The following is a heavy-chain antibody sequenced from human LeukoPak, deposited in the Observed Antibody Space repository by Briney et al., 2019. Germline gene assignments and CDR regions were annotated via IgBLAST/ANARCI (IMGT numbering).Heavy chain of an antibody. V-gene: IGHV3-33*01. Sequence: GGSLRLSCAASGFTFSSFGMHWVRQAPGRGLEWVAVIWYDASNKYYADSVKGRFTISRDNSKNTLYLQMNSLRDDDTAVYYCVRGVGVSRFNYLDPWGQGTLVIVSS. CDR3: VRGVGVSRFNYLDP. CDR1: GFTFSSFG. J-gene: IGHJ5*02. D-gene: IGHD1-7*01. CDR2: IWYDASNK.